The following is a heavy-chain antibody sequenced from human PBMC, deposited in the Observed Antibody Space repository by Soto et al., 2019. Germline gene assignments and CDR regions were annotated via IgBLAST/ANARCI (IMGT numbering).Heavy chain of an antibody. CDR3: TTSPGCYCWFDP. D-gene: IGHD2-15*01. J-gene: IGHJ5*02. Sequence: PGGSLRLSCAASGFTFSNAWMSWVRQASGKGLEWVGRIESKTDGGTTDYAAPVKGRFTISRDDSKNTLYLQMNSLKTEDTAVYYCTTSPGCYCWFDPWGQGTLVTVSS. CDR1: GFTFSNAW. V-gene: IGHV3-15*04. CDR2: IESKTDGGTT.